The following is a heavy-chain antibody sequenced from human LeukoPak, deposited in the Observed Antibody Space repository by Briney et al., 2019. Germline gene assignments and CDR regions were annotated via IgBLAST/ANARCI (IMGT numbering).Heavy chain of an antibody. V-gene: IGHV4-39*01. Sequence: KPSETLSLTCTVSGGSISRSSYYWGWIRQTPGKGPEWIGSIYYGGSTYYNPSLKSRVTISVDTSKNQFSLKLSSVTAADTAVYYCARYDGDGYNPPYWGQGTLVTVSS. CDR1: GGSISRSSYY. D-gene: IGHD5-24*01. J-gene: IGHJ4*02. CDR2: IYYGGST. CDR3: ARYDGDGYNPPY.